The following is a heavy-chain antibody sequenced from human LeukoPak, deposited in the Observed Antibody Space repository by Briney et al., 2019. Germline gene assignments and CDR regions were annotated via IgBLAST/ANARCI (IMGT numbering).Heavy chain of an antibody. CDR3: ARSRYSSGWYYFDY. Sequence: SETLSLTCTVSGGSISSGSYYWSWIRQPAGKGLEWIGRIYTSGSTSYNPSLKSRVTISVDTSKNQFSLKLSSVTAADTAVYYCARSRYSSGWYYFDYWGQGTLVTVSS. CDR2: IYTSGST. V-gene: IGHV4-61*02. J-gene: IGHJ4*02. CDR1: GGSISSGSYY. D-gene: IGHD6-19*01.